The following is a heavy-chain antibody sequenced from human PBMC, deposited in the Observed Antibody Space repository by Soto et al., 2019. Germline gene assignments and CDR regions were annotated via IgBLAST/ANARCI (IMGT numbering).Heavy chain of an antibody. J-gene: IGHJ4*02. CDR1: GFTLSPYW. D-gene: IGHD3-16*01. V-gene: IGHV3-74*01. CDR2: LSSDGFGT. CDR3: ARDLGGPDY. Sequence: GGSLSLSCAACGFTLSPYWMHWVRQAPGRGLERVARLSSDGFGTGYSDSVKGRFLISRDTARNSLFLHMNILRHEDTAVEYCARDLGGPDYWGRGTLVTVSS.